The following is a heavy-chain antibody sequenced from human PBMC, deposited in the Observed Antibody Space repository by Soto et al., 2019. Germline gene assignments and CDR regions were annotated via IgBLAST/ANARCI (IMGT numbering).Heavy chain of an antibody. V-gene: IGHV3-23*01. CDR2: ISGSGVTT. D-gene: IGHD1-26*01. CDR1: GFTFSSYA. CDR3: PQDSKYSATYFYGRGFDY. J-gene: IGHJ4*02. Sequence: EVHLLESGGGLVQPGGSLQLSCAASGFTFSSYAMSWVRQAPGKGLEWVSTISGSGVTTYYADPVKGRLTISRDNSKITLYLHINSLRAEDTAVYYCPQDSKYSATYFYGRGFDYWGQGTLATVSS.